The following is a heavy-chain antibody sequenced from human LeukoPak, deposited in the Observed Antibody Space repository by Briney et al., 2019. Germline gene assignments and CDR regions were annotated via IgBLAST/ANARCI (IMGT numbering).Heavy chain of an antibody. CDR1: GFTFRSYG. V-gene: IGHV3-33*01. J-gene: IGHJ1*01. CDR3: ARGKTPGIAVSKYFQH. CDR2: IWYDGSNK. D-gene: IGHD6-19*01. Sequence: GGSLRLSCAASGFTFRSYGMHWVRQAPGKGLEWVAVIWYDGSNKYYADSVKGRFTISRDNSKNTLYLQMNSLRAEDTAVYYCARGKTPGIAVSKYFQHWGQGTLVTVSS.